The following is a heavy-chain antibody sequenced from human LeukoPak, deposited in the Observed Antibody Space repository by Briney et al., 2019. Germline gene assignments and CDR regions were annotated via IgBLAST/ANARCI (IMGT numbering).Heavy chain of an antibody. D-gene: IGHD2-21*02. CDR2: LSGGGGGT. CDR3: AKVRGVGTHIWLLPWDL. V-gene: IGHV3-23*01. Sequence: GGSLRLSRAASGFTFHTYAMAWVRRTPGKGLEGVASLSGGGGGTYYAHSVKGRFTISRDNANNTLYLQMNGLTAADTAFYYCAKVRGVGTHIWLLPWDLWGQGTLVTVSS. J-gene: IGHJ1*01. CDR1: GFTFHTYA.